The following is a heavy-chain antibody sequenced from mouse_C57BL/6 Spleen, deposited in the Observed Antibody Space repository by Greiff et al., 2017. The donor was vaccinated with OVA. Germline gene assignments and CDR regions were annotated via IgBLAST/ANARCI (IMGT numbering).Heavy chain of an antibody. CDR3: ARALNWDVWFAY. CDR1: GFNIKNTY. J-gene: IGHJ3*01. CDR2: IDPANGNT. V-gene: IGHV14-3*01. Sequence: EVKLVESVAELVRPGASVKLSCTASGFNIKNTYMHWVKQRPEQGLEWIGRIDPANGNTKYAPKFQGKATITADTSSNTAYLQLSSLTSEDTAIYYCARALNWDVWFAYWGQGTLVTVSA. D-gene: IGHD4-1*01.